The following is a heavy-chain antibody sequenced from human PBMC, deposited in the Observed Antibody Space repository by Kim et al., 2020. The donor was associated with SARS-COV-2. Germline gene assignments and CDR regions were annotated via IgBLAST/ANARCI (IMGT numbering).Heavy chain of an antibody. CDR3: AKRGSGFHFDY. Sequence: GGSLRLSCAASGVTFSSYGMSWVRQVPGKGLEWVSAINDRGDTTNYADSVKGRFTIYRDNSNNALYLQMNSLRAADTAVYYCAKRGSGFHFDYWGQGTLAT. D-gene: IGHD3-22*01. CDR1: GVTFSSYG. J-gene: IGHJ4*02. V-gene: IGHV3-23*01. CDR2: INDRGDTT.